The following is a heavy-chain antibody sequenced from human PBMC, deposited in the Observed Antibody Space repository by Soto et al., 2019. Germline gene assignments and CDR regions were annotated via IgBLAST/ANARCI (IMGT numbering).Heavy chain of an antibody. CDR3: ARGRGGCSPYYYYYGMDV. J-gene: IGHJ6*02. CDR1: GGTFSSYA. CDR2: IIPIFGTA. D-gene: IGHD2-21*02. Sequence: QVQLVQSGAEVKKPGSSVKVSCKASGGTFSSYAISWVRQAPGQGLEWMGGIIPIFGTANYAQKFQGRVTITADESTSTAYMGLSSLRSEDTAVYYCARGRGGCSPYYYYYGMDVWGQGTTVTVSS. V-gene: IGHV1-69*01.